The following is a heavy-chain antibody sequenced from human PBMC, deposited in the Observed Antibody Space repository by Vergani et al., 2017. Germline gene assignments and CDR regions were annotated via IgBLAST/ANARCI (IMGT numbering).Heavy chain of an antibody. V-gene: IGHV3-23*01. J-gene: IGHJ6*04. Sequence: EVQLLESGGDLVQPGGSLRLSCAASGFTFNHYAMNWVRQAPGKGLEWVSGISGSGGSTYYAGSVKGRFTISRDSSKNTLYLQMNSLSAGDTAVYYSAKANPRNSGYDYLYYYHAMDVWGKGTTVTFSS. CDR2: ISGSGGST. CDR1: GFTFNHYA. CDR3: AKANPRNSGYDYLYYYHAMDV. D-gene: IGHD5-12*01.